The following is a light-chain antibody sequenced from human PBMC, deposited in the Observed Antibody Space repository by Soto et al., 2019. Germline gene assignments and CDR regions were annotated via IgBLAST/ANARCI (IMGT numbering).Light chain of an antibody. V-gene: IGKV3-11*01. CDR2: DAS. Sequence: EIVLTQSPATLSLSPWERATLSCRASQGVSSYLAWYHQKPGQAPRLLNYDASNRATGIPGRFSGSGSGTDFTRTISSLEPEDFAVYYCQKRSNWPPWTFGQGTKVDIK. CDR3: QKRSNWPPWT. CDR1: QGVSSY. J-gene: IGKJ1*01.